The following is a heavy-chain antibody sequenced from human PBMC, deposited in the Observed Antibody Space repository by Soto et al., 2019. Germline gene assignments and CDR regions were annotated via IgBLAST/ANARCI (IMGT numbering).Heavy chain of an antibody. Sequence: GASVKVSCKASGGTFSSYAISWVRQAPGQGLEWMGGIIPIFGTANYAQKFQGRVTITADESTSTAYMELSSLRSEDTAVYYCASRRSDCSGGSCYYYYYGMDVWGQGTTVTVSS. CDR1: GGTFSSYA. V-gene: IGHV1-69*13. D-gene: IGHD2-15*01. J-gene: IGHJ6*02. CDR3: ASRRSDCSGGSCYYYYYGMDV. CDR2: IIPIFGTA.